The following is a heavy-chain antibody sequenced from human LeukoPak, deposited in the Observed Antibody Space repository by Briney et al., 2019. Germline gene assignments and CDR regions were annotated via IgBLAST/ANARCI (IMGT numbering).Heavy chain of an antibody. CDR2: FDPEDGET. CDR1: GYTLTELP. D-gene: IGHD2-8*01. Sequence: ASVKVSCKVSGYTLTELPMHWVRQAPGKGLEWMGGFDPEDGETIYAQKFQGRVTMTEDTSTDTAYMELSSLRSEDTAVYYCGTEGKTKNYYYYYMDVWGKGTTVTVSS. J-gene: IGHJ6*03. V-gene: IGHV1-24*01. CDR3: GTEGKTKNYYYYYMDV.